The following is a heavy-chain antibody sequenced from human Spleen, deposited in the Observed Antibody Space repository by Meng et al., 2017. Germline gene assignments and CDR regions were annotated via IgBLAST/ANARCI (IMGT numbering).Heavy chain of an antibody. CDR1: GGSVRSSDYQ. CDR2: AST. J-gene: IGHJ4*02. Sequence: QVHLQESGPGRVRPSETLSLICTVSGGSVRSSDYQWSWIRQPPGKGLEWIGFASTNYNPSLKSRLTISLDTSKNQFSLKLTSVTAADTAVYYCARDYWGSLDYWGQGILVTVSS. CDR3: ARDYWGSLDY. V-gene: IGHV4-61*08. D-gene: IGHD7-27*01.